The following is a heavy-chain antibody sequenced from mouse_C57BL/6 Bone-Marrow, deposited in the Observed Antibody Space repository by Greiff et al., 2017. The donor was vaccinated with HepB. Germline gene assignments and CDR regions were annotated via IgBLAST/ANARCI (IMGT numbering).Heavy chain of an antibody. D-gene: IGHD2-4*01. J-gene: IGHJ4*01. CDR2: ISDGGSYT. CDR3: ARDQYDYYYYAMDY. V-gene: IGHV5-4*01. Sequence: EVHLVESGGGLVKPGGSLKLSCAASGFTFSSYAMSWVRQTPEKRLEWVATISDGGSYTYYPDNVKGRFTISRDNAKNNLYLQMSHLKSEDTAMYYCARDQYDYYYYAMDYWGQGTSVTVSS. CDR1: GFTFSSYA.